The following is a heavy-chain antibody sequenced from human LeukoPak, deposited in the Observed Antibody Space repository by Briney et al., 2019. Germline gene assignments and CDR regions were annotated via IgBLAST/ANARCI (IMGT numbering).Heavy chain of an antibody. J-gene: IGHJ4*02. D-gene: IGHD1-26*01. Sequence: GGSLRLSCAASGFAFGGYSMNWVRQAPGRGPEWVSLISTTSTSIYDADSVRGRFTISRNNARNSLYLQMNSLRAEDTAVYYCARGVGATHFDCWGQGTLVTVST. CDR3: ARGVGATHFDC. V-gene: IGHV3-21*06. CDR2: ISTTSTSI. CDR1: GFAFGGYS.